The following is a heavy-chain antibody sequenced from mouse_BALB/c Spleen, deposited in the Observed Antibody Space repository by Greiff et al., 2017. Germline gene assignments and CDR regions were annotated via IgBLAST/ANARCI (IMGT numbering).Heavy chain of an antibody. Sequence: EVKLVESGGGLVKPGGSLKLSCAASGFTFSSYTMSWVRQTPEKRLEWVATISSGGSYTYYPDSVKGRFTISRDNAKNTLYLQMSSLKSEDTAMYYCTRAGNGYDDYWGQGTTLTVSS. V-gene: IGHV5-6-4*01. CDR1: GFTFSSYT. J-gene: IGHJ2*01. CDR3: TRAGNGYDDY. CDR2: ISSGGSYT. D-gene: IGHD2-2*01.